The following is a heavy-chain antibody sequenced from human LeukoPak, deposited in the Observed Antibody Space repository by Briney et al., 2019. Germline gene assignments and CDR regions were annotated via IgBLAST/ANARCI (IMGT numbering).Heavy chain of an antibody. J-gene: IGHJ4*02. Sequence: GRSLRLSCAVAGFTFSSFAVHWVRQAPGKGLEWVAVISYDASKTYYADSVKGRFTISRDNSKNTVYLQMNSLSTEDTAIYYCARDQSSGGRWLDYWGRGTLVTVSS. CDR1: GFTFSSFA. V-gene: IGHV3-30-3*01. CDR2: ISYDASKT. CDR3: ARDQSSGGRWLDY. D-gene: IGHD2-15*01.